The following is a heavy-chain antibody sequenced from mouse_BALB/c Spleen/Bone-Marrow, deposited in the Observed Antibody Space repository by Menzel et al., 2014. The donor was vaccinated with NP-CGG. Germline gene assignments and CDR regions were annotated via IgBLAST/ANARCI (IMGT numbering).Heavy chain of an antibody. CDR1: GYTFTSYT. Sequence: VKLQESGAELARPGASVKMSCKASGYTFTSYTMHWVKQRPGQGLEWIGYINPSSGYTNYNQKFKDKATLTADKSSSTAYMQLSSLTSEDSAVYYCARDWTIPFAYWGQGTLVTVPA. J-gene: IGHJ3*01. V-gene: IGHV1-4*01. D-gene: IGHD1-1*02. CDR3: ARDWTIPFAY. CDR2: INPSSGYT.